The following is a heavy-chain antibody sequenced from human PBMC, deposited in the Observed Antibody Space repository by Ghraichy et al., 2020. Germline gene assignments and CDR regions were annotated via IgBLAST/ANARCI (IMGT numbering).Heavy chain of an antibody. Sequence: GGSLRLSCAASGLTVSTNYMNWVRQAPGKGLEWVALIFGGGGTKYADSVTGRFTISRDDYKNTVSLQMNGLRVDDTAVYYCARDRVGDGALDIWDQGTVVTVSS. CDR2: IFGGGGT. CDR1: GLTVSTNY. V-gene: IGHV3-53*01. D-gene: IGHD3-10*01. J-gene: IGHJ3*02. CDR3: ARDRVGDGALDI.